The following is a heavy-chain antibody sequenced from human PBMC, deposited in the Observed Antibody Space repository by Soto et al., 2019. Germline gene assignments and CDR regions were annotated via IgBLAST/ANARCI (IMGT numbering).Heavy chain of an antibody. CDR1: GFTFSSYS. Sequence: GGSLRLSCAASGFTFSSYSMNWARQAPGKGLEWVSYISSTSETTHYADSVKGRFTISRDKSKNSLYLHLNSLRDEDTAVYYCARATNPGLDNWFDPWGLGTLVTVSS. V-gene: IGHV3-48*02. D-gene: IGHD2-8*01. J-gene: IGHJ5*02. CDR3: ARATNPGLDNWFDP. CDR2: ISSTSETT.